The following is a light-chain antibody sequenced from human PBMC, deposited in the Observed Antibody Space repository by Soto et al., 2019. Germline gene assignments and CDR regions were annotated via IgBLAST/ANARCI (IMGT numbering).Light chain of an antibody. CDR2: GAS. CDR3: QQYNNSPKT. CDR1: QSVSSN. J-gene: IGKJ3*01. Sequence: EIVMTQSPATLSVSPGERATLSCRASQSVSSNLAWYQQKPGQAPRLLIYGASTRATGIPARFSGSGSGTEFTLTISSLQSEDFAVYYCQQYNNSPKTVGPGTQVDIK. V-gene: IGKV3-15*01.